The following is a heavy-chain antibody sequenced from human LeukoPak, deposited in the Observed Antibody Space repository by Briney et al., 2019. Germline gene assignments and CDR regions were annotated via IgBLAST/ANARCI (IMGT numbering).Heavy chain of an antibody. Sequence: PGGSLRLSCAASGITFSNYWMSWVRQAPGKGLEWVANTKQDGSVQYYLDAVRGRFTISRDNGKNSLYLQVNSLRADDTAVYYCARASSRGGYCRSTSCSYYFDSWGQGTLVTVSS. CDR2: TKQDGSVQ. J-gene: IGHJ4*02. V-gene: IGHV3-7*01. CDR3: ARASSRGGYCRSTSCSYYFDS. CDR1: GITFSNYW. D-gene: IGHD2-2*01.